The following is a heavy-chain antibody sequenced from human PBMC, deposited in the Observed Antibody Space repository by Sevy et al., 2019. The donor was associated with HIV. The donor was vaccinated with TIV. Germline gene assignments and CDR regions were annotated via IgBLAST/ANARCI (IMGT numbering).Heavy chain of an antibody. CDR1: GGSISSYY. CDR3: ARDYGIAVAGTYYYYMDV. CDR2: IYYSGST. J-gene: IGHJ6*03. Sequence: SETLSLTCTVSGGSISSYYWSWIRQPPGKGLEWIGYIYYSGSTNYNPSLKSRVTISVDTSKNQFSLKLSSVTAADTAVYYCARDYGIAVAGTYYYYMDVWGKGTTVTVSS. V-gene: IGHV4-59*01. D-gene: IGHD6-19*01.